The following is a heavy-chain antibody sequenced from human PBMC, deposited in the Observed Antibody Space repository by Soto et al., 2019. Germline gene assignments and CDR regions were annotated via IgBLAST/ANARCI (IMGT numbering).Heavy chain of an antibody. D-gene: IGHD3-10*01. CDR2: IYYSGST. J-gene: IGHJ3*02. CDR1: GGSISSSSYF. V-gene: IGHV4-39*07. Sequence: SETLSLTCTVSGGSISSSSYFWGWIRQPPGKGLEWIGSIYYSGSTYYNPSLKSRVTVSVDTSKNQFSLKLSSVTAADTAVYYCARVWGGAFDIWGQGTMVTVSS. CDR3: ARVWGGAFDI.